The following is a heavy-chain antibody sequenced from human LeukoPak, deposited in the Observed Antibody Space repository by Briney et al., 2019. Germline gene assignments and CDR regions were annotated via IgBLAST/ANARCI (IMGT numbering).Heavy chain of an antibody. J-gene: IGHJ5*02. Sequence: SSETLSLTCTVSGGSISSYYWSWIRQPPGKGLEWTGYIYYSGSTNYNPSLKSRVTISVDTSKNQFSLKLSSVTAADTAVYYCARELGSDYGGYSPWGQGTLVTVSS. V-gene: IGHV4-59*12. CDR3: ARELGSDYGGYSP. CDR1: GGSISSYY. D-gene: IGHD4-23*01. CDR2: IYYSGST.